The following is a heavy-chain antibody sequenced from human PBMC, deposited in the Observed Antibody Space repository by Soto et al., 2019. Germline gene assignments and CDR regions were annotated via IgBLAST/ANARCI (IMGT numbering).Heavy chain of an antibody. Sequence: KPSETLSLTCTVSGGSISSGGYYWSWIRQHPGKGLEWIGYIYYSGSTYYNPSLKSRVTISVDTSKNQFSLKLSSVTAADTAVYYCARAPKLSYYYDSSGYYGCWFDPWGQGTLVTVSS. J-gene: IGHJ5*02. V-gene: IGHV4-31*03. D-gene: IGHD3-22*01. CDR2: IYYSGST. CDR3: ARAPKLSYYYDSSGYYGCWFDP. CDR1: GGSISSGGYY.